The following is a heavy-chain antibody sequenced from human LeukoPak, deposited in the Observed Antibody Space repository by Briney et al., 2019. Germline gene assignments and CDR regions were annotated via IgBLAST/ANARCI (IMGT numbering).Heavy chain of an antibody. D-gene: IGHD5-12*01. CDR3: ARDGRYSGYDYYNWFDP. CDR1: GGSISSGGYS. Sequence: SQTLSLTCTVSGGSISSGGYSWSWIRQHPGKGLEWIGYIYYSGSTYYNPSLKSRVTISVDTSKNQFSLKLSSVTAADTAVYYCARDGRYSGYDYYNWFDPWGQGTLVTVSS. V-gene: IGHV4-31*03. CDR2: IYYSGST. J-gene: IGHJ5*02.